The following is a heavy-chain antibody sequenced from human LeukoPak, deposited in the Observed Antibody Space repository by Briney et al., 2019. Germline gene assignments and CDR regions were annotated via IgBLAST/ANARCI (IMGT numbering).Heavy chain of an antibody. V-gene: IGHV3-23*01. Sequence: GGTLRLSCAASGFTFSSYGMSWVRQAPGKGLEWVSAISGSGGSTYYADSVKGRFTISRDNSKNTLYLQMNSLRAEDTAVYYCARNQPYYDILTGYYGGYFDYWGQGTLVTVSS. CDR3: ARNQPYYDILTGYYGGYFDY. D-gene: IGHD3-9*01. CDR2: ISGSGGST. J-gene: IGHJ4*02. CDR1: GFTFSSYG.